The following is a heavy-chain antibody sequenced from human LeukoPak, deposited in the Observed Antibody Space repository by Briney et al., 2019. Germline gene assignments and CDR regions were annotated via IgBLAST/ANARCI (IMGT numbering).Heavy chain of an antibody. CDR2: IYYSGST. J-gene: IGHJ4*02. CDR3: ARGVEMATIRSAFDY. V-gene: IGHV4-59*01. D-gene: IGHD5-24*01. CDR1: GGSISSYY. Sequence: SETLSLTCTVSGGSISSYYWSWIRQPPGKGLEWVGYIYYSGSTNYTPSLKSRVTISVDTSNNQFSLKLSSVTAADTAVYSCARGVEMATIRSAFDYWGQGTLVTVFS.